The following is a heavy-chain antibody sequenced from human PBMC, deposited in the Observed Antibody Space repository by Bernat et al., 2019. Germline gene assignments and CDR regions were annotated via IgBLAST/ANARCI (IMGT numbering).Heavy chain of an antibody. CDR2: IYYSGNT. D-gene: IGHD2-2*01. CDR3: AAREYARGLDY. V-gene: IGHV4-39*01. CDR1: GGSISSSSHY. Sequence: QLQLQESGPGLVKPSETLSLSCTVSGGSISSSSHYWGWIRQPPGKGLEWIGAIYYSGNTYYNPSLTSRLTISVDTSKNQFAMRLSSVTAADTAVYYCAAREYARGLDYWGQGTLVTVSP. J-gene: IGHJ4*02.